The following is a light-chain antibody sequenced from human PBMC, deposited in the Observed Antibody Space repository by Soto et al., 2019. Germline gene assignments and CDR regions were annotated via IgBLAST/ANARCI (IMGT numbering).Light chain of an antibody. J-gene: IGKJ2*01. CDR2: GAS. CDR3: QQYGSSPLYT. CDR1: QSVSSSH. V-gene: IGKV3-20*01. Sequence: EIVLTQSPGTLSLSPGERATRSCRASQSVSSSHLAWYQQKPGQAPRLLIYGASSRATGIPDRFSGSGSGTDFTLTISRLEPEDFAVYYCQQYGSSPLYTFGQGTKLE.